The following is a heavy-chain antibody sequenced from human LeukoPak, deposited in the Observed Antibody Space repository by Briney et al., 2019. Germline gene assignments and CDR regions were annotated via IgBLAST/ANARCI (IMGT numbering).Heavy chain of an antibody. CDR1: GFTFSSSA. D-gene: IGHD3-22*01. V-gene: IGHV3-23*01. J-gene: IGHJ4*02. Sequence: GGSLRLSCAASGFTFSSSAMSWVRQAPGKGLEWVSAISGSGGSTYYADSVKGRFTISRDNSKNTLYLQMNSLRAEDTAVYYCAKWRDSSGYYEKAYYFDYWGQGTLVTVSS. CDR3: AKWRDSSGYYEKAYYFDY. CDR2: ISGSGGST.